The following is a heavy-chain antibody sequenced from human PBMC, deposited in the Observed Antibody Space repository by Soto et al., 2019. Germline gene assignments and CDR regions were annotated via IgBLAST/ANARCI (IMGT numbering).Heavy chain of an antibody. CDR1: GGSFSGYY. CDR2: INHSGNT. CDR3: TRHNSDGSGYYYYYYGMDV. D-gene: IGHD3-22*01. V-gene: IGHV4-34*01. Sequence: SETLSLTCAVYGGSFSGYYWSWIRQPPGKGLEWIGEINHSGNTNYNPSLKSRVTISVDTSKNQFSLKLSSVTAADTAVYYCTRHNSDGSGYYYYYYGMDVWGQGTTVTVSS. J-gene: IGHJ6*02.